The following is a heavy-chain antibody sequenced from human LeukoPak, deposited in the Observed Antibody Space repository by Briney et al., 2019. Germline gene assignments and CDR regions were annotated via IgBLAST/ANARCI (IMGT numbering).Heavy chain of an antibody. CDR3: ASETAAGVP. CDR1: GFTFSNYW. Sequence: PGGSLRLSCAASGFTFSNYWMHWARQAPGKGLVWVSRIIGDGTTTDYADSVKGRFIISRDNAKNTVYLQMNSLRAEDTAVYYCASETAAGVPWGQGTLVTVSS. V-gene: IGHV3-74*01. CDR2: IIGDGTTT. D-gene: IGHD6-13*01. J-gene: IGHJ5*02.